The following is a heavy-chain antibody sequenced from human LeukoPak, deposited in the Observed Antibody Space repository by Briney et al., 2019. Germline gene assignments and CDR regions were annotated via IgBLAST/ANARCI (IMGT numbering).Heavy chain of an antibody. D-gene: IGHD2-2*01. CDR1: GFTFSNFW. J-gene: IGHJ3*02. CDR3: ASCRDSSTSCLIVAFDI. CDR2: IKQDGSEE. Sequence: GGSLRLSCIGSGFTFSNFWMNWVRQAPGKGLEWVAIIKQDGSEEYYVDSVKGRFTISRDNAKNSLSLQMNSLRVEDSAVYYCASCRDSSTSCLIVAFDIWGQGTMVTVSS. V-gene: IGHV3-7*01.